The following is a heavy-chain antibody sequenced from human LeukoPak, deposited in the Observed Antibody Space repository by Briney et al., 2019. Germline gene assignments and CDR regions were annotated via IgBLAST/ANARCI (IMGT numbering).Heavy chain of an antibody. V-gene: IGHV4-61*01. J-gene: IGHJ4*02. Sequence: SETLSLTCTVSGGSISSGSYYWSWIRQPPGKGLEWIGYIYYSGSTNYNPSLKSRVTISVDTSKNQFSLKLSSVTAADTAAYYCARHGSGSSDYWGQGTLVTVSS. CDR1: GGSISSGSYY. D-gene: IGHD1-26*01. CDR2: IYYSGST. CDR3: ARHGSGSSDY.